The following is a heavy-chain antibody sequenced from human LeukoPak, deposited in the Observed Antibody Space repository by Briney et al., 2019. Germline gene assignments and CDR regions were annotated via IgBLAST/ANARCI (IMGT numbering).Heavy chain of an antibody. CDR2: INPSGGST. J-gene: IGHJ4*02. D-gene: IGHD2-15*01. CDR1: GYTFTSYY. Sequence: ASVKVSCKASGYTFTSYYMRWVRQAPGQGLEWMGIINPSGGSTSYAQKFQGRVTMTRDTSTSTVYMELSSLRSEDTAVYYCARDRERHCSGGSCYPSDYFDYWGQGTLVTVSS. V-gene: IGHV1-46*01. CDR3: ARDRERHCSGGSCYPSDYFDY.